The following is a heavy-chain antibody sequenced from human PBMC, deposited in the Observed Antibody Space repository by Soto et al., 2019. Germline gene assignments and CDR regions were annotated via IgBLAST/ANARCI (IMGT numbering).Heavy chain of an antibody. D-gene: IGHD6-13*01. J-gene: IGHJ1*01. CDR3: AKLSSRYPPSSWYFDYFQH. V-gene: IGHV3-23*01. CDR1: GFTFSSYA. CDR2: ISGSGGST. Sequence: QLGGSLRLSCAASGFTFSSYAMSWVRQAPGKGLEWVSAISGSGGSTYYADSVKGRFTISRDNSKNTLYLQMNSLRAEDTAVYYCAKLSSRYPPSSWYFDYFQHWGQGTLVTVSS.